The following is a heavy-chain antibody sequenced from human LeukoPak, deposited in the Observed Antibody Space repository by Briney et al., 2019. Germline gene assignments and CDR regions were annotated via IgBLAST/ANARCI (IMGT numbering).Heavy chain of an antibody. CDR1: GFTFSSYE. Sequence: PGGSLRLSCAASGFTFSSYEMYWVRQALGKGLEWVSYISSSGSTIYYADSVKGRFTISRDNAKNSLYLQMNSLRAEDTAVYYCAELGITMIGGVWGKGTTVTISS. D-gene: IGHD3-10*02. J-gene: IGHJ6*04. CDR2: ISSSGSTI. CDR3: AELGITMIGGV. V-gene: IGHV3-48*03.